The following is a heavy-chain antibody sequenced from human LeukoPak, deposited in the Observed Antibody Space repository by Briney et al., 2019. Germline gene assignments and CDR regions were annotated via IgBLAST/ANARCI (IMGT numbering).Heavy chain of an antibody. CDR3: AKEGGDWGEGYFDY. D-gene: IGHD7-27*01. CDR1: GFTFSDSY. V-gene: IGHV3-11*01. CDR2: ISSSGGTI. J-gene: IGHJ4*02. Sequence: GGSLRLSCAASGFTFSDSYMSWIRQVPGKGLEWISYISSSGGTIYYADSVKGRFTISRDNTKNSLYLQMNSLRAEDTAVYYCAKEGGDWGEGYFDYWGQGTLVTVSS.